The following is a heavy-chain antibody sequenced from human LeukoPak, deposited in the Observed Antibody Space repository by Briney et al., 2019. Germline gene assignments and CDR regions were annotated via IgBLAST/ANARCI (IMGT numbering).Heavy chain of an antibody. Sequence: ASVKVSCKASGYTFTSYGISWVRQAPGQGLEWMGWISAYNGNTNYAQKLQGRVTMTTDTSTSTAYRELRSLRSDDTAVYYCARDRDYRDSDAFDIWGQGTMVTVSS. CDR2: ISAYNGNT. V-gene: IGHV1-18*01. D-gene: IGHD4-17*01. J-gene: IGHJ3*02. CDR1: GYTFTSYG. CDR3: ARDRDYRDSDAFDI.